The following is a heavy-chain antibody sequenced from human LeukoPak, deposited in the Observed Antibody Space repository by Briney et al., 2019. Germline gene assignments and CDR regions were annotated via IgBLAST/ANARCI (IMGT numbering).Heavy chain of an antibody. Sequence: ASVKVSCKASGYTFTGYYMHWVRQAPRQGLEWMGWINPNSGGTNYAQKFQGRVTMTRDTSISTAYMELSRLRSDDTAVYYCARAGPSGVPYYYYYMDVWGKGTTVTVSS. D-gene: IGHD1-1*01. CDR2: INPNSGGT. J-gene: IGHJ6*03. V-gene: IGHV1-2*02. CDR3: ARAGPSGVPYYYYYMDV. CDR1: GYTFTGYY.